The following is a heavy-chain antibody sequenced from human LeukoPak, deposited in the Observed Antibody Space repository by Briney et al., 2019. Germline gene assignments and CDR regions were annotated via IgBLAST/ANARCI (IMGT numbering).Heavy chain of an antibody. CDR2: IYYSGST. D-gene: IGHD2-15*01. CDR3: AREGGYCSGGSCCCFDY. CDR1: GGSISSGDYY. V-gene: IGHV4-30-4*01. J-gene: IGHJ4*02. Sequence: SQNLSLTCTVSGGSISSGDYYWSWIRQPPGKGLEWIGYIYYSGSTYYNPSLKSRVTISVDTSKNQFSLKLSSVTAADTAVYYCAREGGYCSGGSCCCFDYWGQGTLVTVSS.